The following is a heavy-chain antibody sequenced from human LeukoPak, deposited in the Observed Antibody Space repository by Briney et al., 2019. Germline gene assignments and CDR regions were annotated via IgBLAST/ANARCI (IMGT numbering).Heavy chain of an antibody. CDR2: ISAYTGNT. Sequence: GASVKVSCKASGYTFTSYGISWVRQAPGHELEWMGWISAYTGNTNYAQKLQGRVTMTTDASTSTAYMELRSLGSDDTAVYYCARDGYTYYDFWSGYYTPFDYWGQGTLVTVSS. D-gene: IGHD3-3*01. CDR1: GYTFTSYG. J-gene: IGHJ4*02. V-gene: IGHV1-18*01. CDR3: ARDGYTYYDFWSGYYTPFDY.